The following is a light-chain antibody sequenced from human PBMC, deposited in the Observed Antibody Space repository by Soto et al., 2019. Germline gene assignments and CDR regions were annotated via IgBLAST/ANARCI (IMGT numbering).Light chain of an antibody. Sequence: EIVLTQSPVTLSLSPGERATLSCRASRSFASSYLGWYQQKPGQPPRLLIYAASTRATGVPDRFSGSGSATDFTLTISRLEPEDSAVYYCHHYDSSPPYTFGHGTRLEIK. CDR3: HHYDSSPPYT. J-gene: IGKJ2*01. CDR2: AAS. CDR1: RSFASSY. V-gene: IGKV3-20*01.